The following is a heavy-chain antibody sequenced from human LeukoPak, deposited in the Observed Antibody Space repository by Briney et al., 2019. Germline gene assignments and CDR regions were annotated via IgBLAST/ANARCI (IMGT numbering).Heavy chain of an antibody. CDR2: IYYSGST. J-gene: IGHJ6*03. V-gene: IGHV4-30-4*08. Sequence: SETLSLTCTVSGGSISSGDYYWSWIRQPPGKGLEWIGYIYYSGSTYYNPSLKSRVTISVDTSKNQFSLKLSSVTAADTAVYYCARGFSYYDFWSGYYCYYYMDVWGKGTTVTVSS. CDR3: ARGFSYYDFWSGYYCYYYMDV. D-gene: IGHD3-3*01. CDR1: GGSISSGDYY.